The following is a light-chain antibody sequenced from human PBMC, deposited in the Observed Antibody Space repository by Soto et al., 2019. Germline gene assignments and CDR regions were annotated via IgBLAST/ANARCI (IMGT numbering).Light chain of an antibody. V-gene: IGLV2-14*01. Sequence: QSVLPQPASVSGCPGQSITISCTGTAGDIGNYNYVSWYQVHPGKAPKLLIYGVSNRPSGVSNRFSGSKSGNAASLTISGLQAEDEADYYCYSYSAYTTLWVFGGGTQLTVL. CDR1: AGDIGNYNY. CDR2: GVS. J-gene: IGLJ3*02. CDR3: YSYSAYTTLWV.